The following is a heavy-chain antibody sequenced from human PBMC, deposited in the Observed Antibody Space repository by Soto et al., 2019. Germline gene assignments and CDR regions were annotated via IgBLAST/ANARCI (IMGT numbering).Heavy chain of an antibody. Sequence: SETLSLTCAVYGGSFSGYYCTWIRQPPGTGLEWIGEINHSGSTNYNPSLKSRVTISIDTSKNQFSLKVNSVTAADTAVYYCARHPRYPFSTSWYPYFEYRGLGTLVTVSS. CDR2: INHSGST. D-gene: IGHD2-2*01. J-gene: IGHJ4*02. CDR1: GGSFSGYY. V-gene: IGHV4-34*01. CDR3: ARHPRYPFSTSWYPYFEY.